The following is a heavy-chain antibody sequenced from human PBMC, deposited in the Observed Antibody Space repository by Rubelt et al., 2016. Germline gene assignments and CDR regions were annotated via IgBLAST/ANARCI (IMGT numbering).Heavy chain of an antibody. CDR1: GFTFSSYG. V-gene: IGHV3-33*01. CDR3: ARAPIAVLSIPEYFQH. Sequence: LVESGGGVVQPGRSLRLSCAASGFTFSSYGMHWVRQAPGKGLEWVAVIWYDGSNKYYADSVKGRFTISRDNSKNTLYLQMNSLRAEDTAVYYCARAPIAVLSIPEYFQHWGQGTLVTVSS. CDR2: IWYDGSNK. J-gene: IGHJ1*01. D-gene: IGHD3-16*02.